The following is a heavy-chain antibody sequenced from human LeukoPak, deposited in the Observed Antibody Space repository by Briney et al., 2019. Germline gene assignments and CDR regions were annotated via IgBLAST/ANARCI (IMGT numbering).Heavy chain of an antibody. D-gene: IGHD3-3*01. CDR1: GYSFTSYW. CDR3: ARGMDSSENYDFWSGYIEMRLYGDAFDI. J-gene: IGHJ3*02. CDR2: IYPGDSDT. Sequence: GESLKISCKGSGYSFTSYWIGWVRQMPGKGLEWMGIIYPGDSDTRYSPSFQGQVTISADKSIGTAYLQWSSLKASDTAMYYCARGMDSSENYDFWSGYIEMRLYGDAFDIWGQGTMVTVSS. V-gene: IGHV5-51*01.